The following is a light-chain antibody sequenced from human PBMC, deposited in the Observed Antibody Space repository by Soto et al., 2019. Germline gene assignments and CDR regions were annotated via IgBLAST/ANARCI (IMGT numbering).Light chain of an antibody. CDR3: QKYDSAPLS. CDR2: AAS. Sequence: DIQMTQSPSSLSASVGDRVTVTCRASQDISRYFAWYQQKPGQVPELLIYAASTLHSGVSSRFSGSGSGTHFTLTITSLQPEDVATYYCQKYDSAPLSFGGGTKVDIK. CDR1: QDISRY. V-gene: IGKV1-27*01. J-gene: IGKJ4*01.